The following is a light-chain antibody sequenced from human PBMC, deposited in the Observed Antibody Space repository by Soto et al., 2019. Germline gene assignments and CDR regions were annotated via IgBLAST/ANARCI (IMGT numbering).Light chain of an antibody. Sequence: ENVLTQSPATLSLSPGERATLSCRASQSVSNYLAWYQQKPGQAPRLLIYDTTNRATGIPARFSGSGSGTDFTLTISRLEPEDFAVYYCQQRCSWPQYTFGGGTKVEIK. CDR1: QSVSNY. CDR3: QQRCSWPQYT. J-gene: IGKJ4*01. V-gene: IGKV3-11*01. CDR2: DTT.